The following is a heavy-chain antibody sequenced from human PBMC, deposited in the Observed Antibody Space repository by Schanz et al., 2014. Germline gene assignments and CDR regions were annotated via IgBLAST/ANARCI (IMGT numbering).Heavy chain of an antibody. CDR3: ARPSGSYFWAFDI. CDR2: ITSNGGGT. J-gene: IGHJ3*02. Sequence: EVQLLESGGGLVQPGGSLRLSCAASGFTFSSNAMCWVRQAPGKGLEWVSTITSNGGGTYYADSVKGRFTISRDNAKNTLYLQMNSLRGEDSAVYYCARPSGSYFWAFDIWGQGTMVTVSS. V-gene: IGHV3-23*01. D-gene: IGHD3-10*01. CDR1: GFTFSSNA.